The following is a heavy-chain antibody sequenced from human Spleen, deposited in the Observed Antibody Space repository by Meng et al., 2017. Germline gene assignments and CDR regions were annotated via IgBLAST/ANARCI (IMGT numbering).Heavy chain of an antibody. V-gene: IGHV3-11*04. Sequence: GESLKISCAASGFTFSDYYMSWIRQAPGKGLEWVSYISSSGSTIYYADSVKGRFTISRDNSKNTLYLQMNSLRAEDTAVYYCATFDIVVVVAATQANWFDPWGQGTLVTVSS. CDR1: GFTFSDYY. CDR3: ATFDIVVVVAATQANWFDP. CDR2: ISSSGSTI. J-gene: IGHJ5*02. D-gene: IGHD2-15*01.